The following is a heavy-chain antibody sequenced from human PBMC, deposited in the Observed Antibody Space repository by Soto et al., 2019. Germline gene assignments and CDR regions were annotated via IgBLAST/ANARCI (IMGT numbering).Heavy chain of an antibody. CDR1: GGSISSGGYY. D-gene: IGHD1-1*01. J-gene: IGHJ4*02. Sequence: SETLSLTCTVSGGSISSGGYYWSWIRQHPGKGLEWIGYIYYSGSTYYKPSLKSRVTISVDTSKNQFSLKLSSVTAADTAVYYCAKDRPRRTSGYFFDYWGQGTPVTVSS. CDR3: AKDRPRRTSGYFFDY. V-gene: IGHV4-31*03. CDR2: IYYSGST.